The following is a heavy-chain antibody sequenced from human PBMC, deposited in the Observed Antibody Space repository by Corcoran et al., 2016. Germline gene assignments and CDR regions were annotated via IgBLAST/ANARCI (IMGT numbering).Heavy chain of an antibody. CDR1: GFTFNTYG. CDR2: IWYDGSNK. Sequence: QVQLVESGGGVVQPGRSLRLSCAASGFTFNTYGMNWVHQAPGKGPEWVAVIWYDGSNKYYADSVKGRFTISRDNSKNTLYLQMNSLRAEDTALYYCARIDCTGGSCRPYYYYGMDVWGQGTTVTVSS. CDR3: ARIDCTGGSCRPYYYYGMDV. D-gene: IGHD2-15*01. J-gene: IGHJ6*02. V-gene: IGHV3-33*01.